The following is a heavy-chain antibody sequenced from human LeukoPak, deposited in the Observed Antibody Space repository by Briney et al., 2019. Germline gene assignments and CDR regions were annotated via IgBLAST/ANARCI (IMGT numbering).Heavy chain of an antibody. J-gene: IGHJ5*02. D-gene: IGHD3-22*01. V-gene: IGHV4-59*01. Sequence: SETLSLTCTVSGGSISVYYWSWVRQPPGKGLEWIGYIDYDGSTTYNPALKSRVTMSVDTSKNQFSLKLSSVTAADTAVYYCASSYYYDSSPAYPWGQGTLVTVSS. CDR3: ASSYYYDSSPAYP. CDR2: IDYDGST. CDR1: GGSISVYY.